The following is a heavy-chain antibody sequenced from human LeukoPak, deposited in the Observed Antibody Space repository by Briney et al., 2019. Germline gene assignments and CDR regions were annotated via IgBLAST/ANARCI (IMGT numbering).Heavy chain of an antibody. CDR1: GGTFSSYA. CDR2: IIPIFGTA. J-gene: IGHJ4*02. CDR3: ARGRDGYNLYLDY. V-gene: IGHV1-69*13. Sequence: SVKVSCKASGGTFSSYAISWVRQAPGQGLEWMGGIIPIFGTANYAQKFQGRVTITADESMSTAYMELSSLRSEDTAVYYCARGRDGYNLYLDYWGQGTLVTVSS. D-gene: IGHD5-24*01.